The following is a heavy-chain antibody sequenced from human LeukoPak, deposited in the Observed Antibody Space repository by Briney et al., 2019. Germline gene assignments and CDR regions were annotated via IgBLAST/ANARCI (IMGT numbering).Heavy chain of an antibody. V-gene: IGHV3-30*18. D-gene: IGHD2-2*01. CDR3: AKGPLGGYCSSTSCYDRYYYYYYGMDV. CDR2: ISYDGSNK. Sequence: GGSLRLSCAASGFTFSSYGMHWVRQAPGKGLEWVAVISYDGSNKYYADSVKGRFTISRDNSKNTLYLQMNSLRAKDTAVYYCAKGPLGGYCSSTSCYDRYYYYYYGMDVWGQGTTVTVSS. CDR1: GFTFSSYG. J-gene: IGHJ6*02.